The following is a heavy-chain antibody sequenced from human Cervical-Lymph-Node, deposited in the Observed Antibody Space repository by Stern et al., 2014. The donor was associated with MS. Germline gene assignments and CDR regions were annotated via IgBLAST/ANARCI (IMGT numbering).Heavy chain of an antibody. CDR2: IVLVFGTP. V-gene: IGHV1-69*01. D-gene: IGHD6-13*01. CDR3: ALSSETSDRWYSLGYDL. Sequence: VQLVESGAEVTKPGSSVKGSCKASGGTISKFPSSWVRQAPGQGLEWMGGIVLVFGTPTYAEEVRGRVTITADVSTSTVYMELSSLRSDDTAVYYCALSSETSDRWYSLGYDLWGQGTLVTVSS. J-gene: IGHJ5*02. CDR1: GGTISKFP.